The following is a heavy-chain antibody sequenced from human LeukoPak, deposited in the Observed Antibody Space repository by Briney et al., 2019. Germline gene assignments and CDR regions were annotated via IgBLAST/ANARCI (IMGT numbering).Heavy chain of an antibody. CDR2: IWYDGSKT. CDR3: ARDTAQRAFDI. Sequence: SGGSLRLSCAAWGFTFSTYGKQWVRQSPGKGLEGVAVIWYDGSKTHYRDSVKGRFTISSDNSKNTLYLEMNSLRAEDTAVYYCARDTAQRAFDIWGQGTMVTVSS. D-gene: IGHD6-25*01. CDR1: GFTFSTYG. V-gene: IGHV3-33*01. J-gene: IGHJ3*02.